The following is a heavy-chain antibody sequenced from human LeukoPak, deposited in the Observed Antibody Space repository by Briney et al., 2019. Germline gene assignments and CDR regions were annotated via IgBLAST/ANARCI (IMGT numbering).Heavy chain of an antibody. CDR2: ISAYNGNT. Sequence: APVKVSCKASGYTFTSYGISWVRQAPGQGLEWMGWISAYNGNTNYAQKLQGRVTMTTDTSTSTAYMELRSLRSDDTAVYYCARDNYSGYDFWSGYYPPFDYWGQGTLVTVSS. CDR1: GYTFTSYG. D-gene: IGHD3-3*01. J-gene: IGHJ4*02. CDR3: ARDNYSGYDFWSGYYPPFDY. V-gene: IGHV1-18*01.